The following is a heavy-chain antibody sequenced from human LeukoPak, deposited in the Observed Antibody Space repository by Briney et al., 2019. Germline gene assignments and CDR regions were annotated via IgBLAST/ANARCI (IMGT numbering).Heavy chain of an antibody. J-gene: IGHJ5*02. CDR1: GGSISNYY. D-gene: IGHD6-6*01. CDR2: VYYTGSP. CDR3: TRRGGSSSSDWFDP. Sequence: PSETLSLTCTVSGGSISNYYWSWIRQPPGKGLEWIGYVYYTGSPSYNPSLKSRVTISGDTSKNQFSLKLSSVTAADTAVYYCTRRGGSSSSDWFDPWGQGTLVIVSS. V-gene: IGHV4-59*08.